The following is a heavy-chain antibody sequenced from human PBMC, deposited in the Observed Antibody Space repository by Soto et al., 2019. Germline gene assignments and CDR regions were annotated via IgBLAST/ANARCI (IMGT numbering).Heavy chain of an antibody. V-gene: IGHV3-30-3*01. Sequence: GGSLRLSCAASGLTFSYYAMHWVRQSPGKGLEWVSFISYDGSNGYYADSMKGRFTISRDNSKNTLYLQMDSLRAEDTAVYYCARDSFGLDVWGQGTTVTVSS. J-gene: IGHJ6*02. CDR1: GLTFSYYA. CDR2: ISYDGSNG. CDR3: ARDSFGLDV.